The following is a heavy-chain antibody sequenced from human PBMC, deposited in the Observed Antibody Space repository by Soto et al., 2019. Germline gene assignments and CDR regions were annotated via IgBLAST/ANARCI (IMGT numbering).Heavy chain of an antibody. D-gene: IGHD3-16*01. V-gene: IGHV1-2*04. CDR1: GDRFTDYY. CDR2: INPNSGVT. CDR3: ARESGGVTATLDYNYFYMDV. J-gene: IGHJ6*03. Sequence: QVQLVQSGAEVKEPGASVTVSCRASGDRFTDYYMHWVRQAPGQGLEWMGWINPNSGVTKYAQKFKGWVTMTRDTSNRTVYLQLSRLGFDDTAIYYCARESGGVTATLDYNYFYMDVWGTGTTVTVSS.